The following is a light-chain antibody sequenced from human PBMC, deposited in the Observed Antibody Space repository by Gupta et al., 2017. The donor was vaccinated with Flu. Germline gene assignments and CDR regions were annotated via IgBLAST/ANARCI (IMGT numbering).Light chain of an antibody. CDR1: QSLLSSSNNKNY. J-gene: IGKJ2*01. CDR3: QPNESYLFS. V-gene: IGKV4-1*01. CDR2: WAS. Sequence: DIVMTQSPDSLALSVGERATINCKSSQSLLSSSNNKNYLAWYQQKPGRPTKRRVDWASPRESGVPDRFSGRGSGKDCTRTISSVQAEEAEVYNCQPNESYLFSLGHGP.